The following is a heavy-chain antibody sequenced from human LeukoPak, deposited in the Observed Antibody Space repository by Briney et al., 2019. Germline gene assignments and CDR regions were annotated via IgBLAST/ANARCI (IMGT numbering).Heavy chain of an antibody. CDR1: GGTFSSYA. CDR3: AREGVWGSYRFDY. CDR2: IIPIFGTA. Sequence: SVKVSCKASGGTFSSYAISWVRQAPGQGLEWMGGIIPIFGTANYAQKFQGRVTITTDESTGTAYMELSSLRSEDTAVYYCAREGVWGSYRFDYWGQGTLVTVSS. J-gene: IGHJ4*02. V-gene: IGHV1-69*05. D-gene: IGHD3-16*02.